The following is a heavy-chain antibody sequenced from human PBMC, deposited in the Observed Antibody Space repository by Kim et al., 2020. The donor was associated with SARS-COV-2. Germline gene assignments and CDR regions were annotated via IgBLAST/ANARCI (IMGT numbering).Heavy chain of an antibody. V-gene: IGHV3-48*03. CDR1: GFIFSNYE. J-gene: IGHJ5*02. CDR3: TRSTSGIS. Sequence: GGSLRLSCAASGFIFSNYEMNWVRQAPGKGLEWVSYIGGSGGTTYYADSVKGRFIISRDNAENSLYLQMNSLRAEDTAVYYCTRSTSGISWGQGTLVTVSS. D-gene: IGHD1-26*01. CDR2: IGGSGGTT.